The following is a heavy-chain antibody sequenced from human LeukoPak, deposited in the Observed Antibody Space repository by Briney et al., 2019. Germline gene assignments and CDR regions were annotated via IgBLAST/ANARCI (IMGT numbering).Heavy chain of an antibody. CDR2: ISYSGST. D-gene: IGHD1-26*01. CDR3: ATRRVGATFGY. CDR1: GGSVNSGSSY. Sequence: ASETLSLTCTVSGGSVNSGSSYWSWIRQPPGKGLEWIGCISYSGSTNYNPSLRSRVTMSLDTSKNQFSLTLSSVTAADTAVYFCATRRVGATFGYWGQGTLVTVSS. V-gene: IGHV4-61*01. J-gene: IGHJ4*02.